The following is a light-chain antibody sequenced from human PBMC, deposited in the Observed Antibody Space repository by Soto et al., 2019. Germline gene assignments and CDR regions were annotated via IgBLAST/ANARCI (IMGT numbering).Light chain of an antibody. V-gene: IGKV3-11*01. CDR2: DAS. J-gene: IGKJ3*01. CDR3: QQSGSSPLT. CDR1: QSINNY. Sequence: EIVLTQSPATLSLSPGERAILSCRASQSINNYLVWFQQKPGQAPRLLMYDASKRATGIPARFSGSGSGTDFTLTISSLETEDFAVYFCQQSGSSPLTFGPGTKV.